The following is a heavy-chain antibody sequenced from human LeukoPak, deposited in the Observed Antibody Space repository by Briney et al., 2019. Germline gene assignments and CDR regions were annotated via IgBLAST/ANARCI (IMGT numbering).Heavy chain of an antibody. CDR3: ARLRYFDWLSYFDY. J-gene: IGHJ4*02. V-gene: IGHV4-59*11. Sequence: SETLSLTRTVSGGSISSHYWSWIRQPPGKGLEWIGYIYYSGSTNYNPSLKSRVTISVDTSKNQFSLKLSSVTAADTAVYYCARLRYFDWLSYFDYWGQGTLVAVSS. CDR1: GGSISSHY. CDR2: IYYSGST. D-gene: IGHD3-9*01.